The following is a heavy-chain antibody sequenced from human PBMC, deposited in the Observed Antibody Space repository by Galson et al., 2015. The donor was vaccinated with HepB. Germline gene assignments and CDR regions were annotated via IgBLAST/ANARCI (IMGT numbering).Heavy chain of an antibody. J-gene: IGHJ6*03. Sequence: TLSLTCTVSGGSISSYYWSWIRQPPGKGLEWIGYIYYSGSTNYNPSLKSRVTISVDTSKNQFSLKLSSVTAADTAVYYCARGAYYDIFYYYYMDVWGRGTTVTVSS. CDR3: ARGAYYDIFYYYYMDV. CDR2: IYYSGST. D-gene: IGHD3-9*01. V-gene: IGHV4-59*01. CDR1: GGSISSYY.